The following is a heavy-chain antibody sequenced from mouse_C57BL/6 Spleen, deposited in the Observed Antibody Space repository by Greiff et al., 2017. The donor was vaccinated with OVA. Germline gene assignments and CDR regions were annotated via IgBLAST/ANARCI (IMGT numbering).Heavy chain of an antibody. D-gene: IGHD2-4*01. CDR3: ARFYDYGGYYYAMDY. V-gene: IGHV1-55*01. Sequence: VQLQQPGAELVKPGASVKMSCKASGYTFTSYWITWVKQRPGQGLEWIGDIYPGSGSTNYNEKFKSKATLTVDTSSSTAYMQLSSLTSEDSAVYDCARFYDYGGYYYAMDYWGQGTSVTVSS. CDR2: IYPGSGST. CDR1: GYTFTSYW. J-gene: IGHJ4*01.